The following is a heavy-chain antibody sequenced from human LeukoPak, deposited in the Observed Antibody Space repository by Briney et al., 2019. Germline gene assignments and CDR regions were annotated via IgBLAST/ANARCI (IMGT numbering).Heavy chain of an antibody. Sequence: PGGSLRLTCAASGFTFNTYAMSWVSQAPGKGLEWVAVISGSGGSTYYADSVKGRFTISRDNSKNTLYLQMNSLRAEDTAVYYCAKGTTMVRGVIITFDDWGQGTLVTVSS. J-gene: IGHJ4*02. CDR3: AKGTTMVRGVIITFDD. D-gene: IGHD3-10*01. CDR2: ISGSGGST. V-gene: IGHV3-23*01. CDR1: GFTFNTYA.